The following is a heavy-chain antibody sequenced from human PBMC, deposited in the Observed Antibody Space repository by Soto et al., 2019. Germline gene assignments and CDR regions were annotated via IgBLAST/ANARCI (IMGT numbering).Heavy chain of an antibody. V-gene: IGHV4-30-4*01. CDR2: IYYSGST. Sequence: QVQLQEAGPGLVKPSQTLSLTCTVSGGAISSGDYYWSWIRQPPGKGLEWIGYIYYSGSTHYNPSHKSRVTITVDTSKDQFCLTLSYVTAADTGVYYCARDRGLVKVSAAPNWGQGTLVTVSS. CDR1: GGAISSGDYY. CDR3: ARDRGLVKVSAAPN. D-gene: IGHD2-2*01. J-gene: IGHJ4*02.